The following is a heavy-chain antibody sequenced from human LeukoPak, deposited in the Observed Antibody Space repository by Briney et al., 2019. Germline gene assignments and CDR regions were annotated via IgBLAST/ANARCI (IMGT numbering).Heavy chain of an antibody. J-gene: IGHJ4*02. CDR2: ISSGGSTK. CDR3: AREVCSGGSCNVIDY. Sequence: GGSLRLSCAASGFTFSSYEMNWVRQAPGKGLEWVSYISSGGSTKHYADSVKGRFTISRDNAKNSLYLQMNSLRAEDTAVYYCAREVCSGGSCNVIDYWGQGTLVTVSS. CDR1: GFTFSSYE. V-gene: IGHV3-48*03. D-gene: IGHD2-15*01.